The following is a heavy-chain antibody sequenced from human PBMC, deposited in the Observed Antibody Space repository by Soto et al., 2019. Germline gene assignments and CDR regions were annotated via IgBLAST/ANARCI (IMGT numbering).Heavy chain of an antibody. Sequence: QVQLVQSGAEVKKPGASVKVSCKASGYTFTSYDVNWWRQATGQGLEWMGWMNPNSGNTGSAQKFQGRVTMTRDTSITTDYLELGSLTTEDTAVYYCASWAGYSSWGQGTLVTVSS. CDR2: MNPNSGNT. CDR3: ASWAGYSS. D-gene: IGHD3-9*01. CDR1: GYTFTSYD. J-gene: IGHJ4*02. V-gene: IGHV1-8*01.